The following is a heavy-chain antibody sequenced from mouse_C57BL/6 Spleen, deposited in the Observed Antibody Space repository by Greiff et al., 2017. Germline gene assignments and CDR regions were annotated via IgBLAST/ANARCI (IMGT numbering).Heavy chain of an antibody. CDR2: ISDGGSYT. V-gene: IGHV5-4*03. D-gene: IGHD1-1*01. CDR3: AMRGYYGSSYQNYAMDY. Sequence: EVKVVESGGGLVKPGGSLKLSCAASGFTFSSYAMSWVRQTPEKRLEWVATISDGGSYTYYPDNVKGRFTISRDNAKNNLYLQVSHLKSEDTAMYYCAMRGYYGSSYQNYAMDYWGQGTSVTVSS. CDR1: GFTFSSYA. J-gene: IGHJ4*01.